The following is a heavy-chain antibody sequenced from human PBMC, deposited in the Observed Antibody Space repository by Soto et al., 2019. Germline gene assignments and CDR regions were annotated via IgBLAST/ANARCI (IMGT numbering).Heavy chain of an antibody. CDR3: AHSTSTRHYDFWSGPRPDV. D-gene: IGHD3-3*01. CDR2: IYWDDDK. CDR1: GFSLSTSGVG. Sequence: QITLKESGPTLVKPTQTLTLTCTFSGFSLSTSGVGVGWIRQPPGKALEWLALIYWDDDKRYSPSLKSRLTITKDTSKNQVHLTMTNIDPVDTATYYCAHSTSTRHYDFWSGPRPDVWGQGTTVTVSS. J-gene: IGHJ6*02. V-gene: IGHV2-5*02.